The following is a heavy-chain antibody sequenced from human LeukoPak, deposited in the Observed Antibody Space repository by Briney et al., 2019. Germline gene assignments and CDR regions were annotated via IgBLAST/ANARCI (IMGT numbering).Heavy chain of an antibody. J-gene: IGHJ2*01. V-gene: IGHV3-23*01. CDR2: ISGSGGST. CDR3: AKDSVNYDILTGYQNWYFDL. CDR1: GFTFSSYA. Sequence: GGSLRLSCAASGFTFSSYAMSWVRQAPGKGLEWVSAISGSGGSTYYADSVKGRFTISRDNSKNTLYLQMNSLRAEHTAVYYCAKDSVNYDILTGYQNWYFDLWGRGTLVTVSS. D-gene: IGHD3-9*01.